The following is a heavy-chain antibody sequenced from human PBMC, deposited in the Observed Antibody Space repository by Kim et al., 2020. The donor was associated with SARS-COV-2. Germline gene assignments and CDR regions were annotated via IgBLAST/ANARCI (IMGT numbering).Heavy chain of an antibody. Sequence: GGSLRLSCAASEFKFSSYAMTWVRQAPGKGLEWVSSISGSGSSTDFADSVKGRFTIPRDNTKNTLYLQMNSLRAEDTAVYFCAKALSPLLPYYYYGMDVWGQGTTVTVSS. CDR2: ISGSGSST. D-gene: IGHD5-18*01. V-gene: IGHV3-23*01. CDR3: AKALSPLLPYYYYGMDV. J-gene: IGHJ6*02. CDR1: EFKFSSYA.